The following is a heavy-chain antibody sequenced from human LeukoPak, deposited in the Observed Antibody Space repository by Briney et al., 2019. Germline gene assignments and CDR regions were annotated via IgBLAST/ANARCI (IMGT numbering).Heavy chain of an antibody. CDR3: ARYGSSSLRAGYYYYMDV. CDR1: GGSISNYY. J-gene: IGHJ6*03. V-gene: IGHV4-59*01. Sequence: SETLSLTCTVSGGSISNYYWGWFRQPLGKGLDWIGYVYYTGSTNYNPSLKSRVTISVDTSRKEFSLRLSSVTAADTAVYYCARYGSSSLRAGYYYYMDVWGKGTTVTVSS. D-gene: IGHD6-6*01. CDR2: VYYTGST.